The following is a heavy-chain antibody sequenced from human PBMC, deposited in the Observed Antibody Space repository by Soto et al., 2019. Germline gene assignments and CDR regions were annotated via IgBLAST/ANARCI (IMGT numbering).Heavy chain of an antibody. Sequence: GWSLRLSCVASGFNLSHPWMTWVRQAAGKGLEWVGRIKSKTDGGTADYAAPVKGRATISRDDSKNTVYLQMNSLKTEDTAVYYCTTGIYYDILTGYHNVAYWGQGALVTVSS. CDR3: TTGIYYDILTGYHNVAY. CDR1: GFNLSHPW. V-gene: IGHV3-15*01. J-gene: IGHJ4*02. D-gene: IGHD3-9*01. CDR2: IKSKTDGGTA.